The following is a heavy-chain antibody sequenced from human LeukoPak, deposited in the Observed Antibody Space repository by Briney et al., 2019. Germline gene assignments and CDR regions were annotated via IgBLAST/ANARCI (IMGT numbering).Heavy chain of an antibody. D-gene: IGHD5-18*01. V-gene: IGHV3-20*04. J-gene: IGHJ4*02. CDR2: INWNGGST. Sequence: PGGSLGLSCAASGFTFDDYGMSWVRQAPGKGLEWVSGINWNGGSTGYADSVKGRFTISRDNAKNSLYLQMNSLRAEDTALYYCARDRGARNTAMDTYPGYWGQGTLVTVSS. CDR3: ARDRGARNTAMDTYPGY. CDR1: GFTFDDYG.